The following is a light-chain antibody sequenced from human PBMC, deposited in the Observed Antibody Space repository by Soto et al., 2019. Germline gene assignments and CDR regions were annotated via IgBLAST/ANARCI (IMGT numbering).Light chain of an antibody. CDR1: SSDVGGYNY. CDR3: SSYTSSSDVV. Sequence: QSALTQPASVSGSPGQSITISCTGTSSDVGGYNYVSWYQQHPGKAPKLMIYDVSNRPSGVSNRFSGSKSGNTASLTISGLQAEYEAEYYCSSYTSSSDVVFGGGTKLTVL. V-gene: IGLV2-14*01. J-gene: IGLJ2*01. CDR2: DVS.